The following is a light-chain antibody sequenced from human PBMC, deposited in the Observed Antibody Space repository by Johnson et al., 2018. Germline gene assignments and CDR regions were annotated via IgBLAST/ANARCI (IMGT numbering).Light chain of an antibody. CDR1: RSNIGNNY. CDR2: ENN. CDR3: GTWDSSLSAGNV. Sequence: QSVLTQPPSVSAAPGQKVTISCSGSRSNIGNNYVSWYQQLPGTAPKLLIYENNKRPSGIPDRFSGSKSAPSATLAITGLQTGDEADYYCGTWDSSLSAGNVFGTGTKVTVL. J-gene: IGLJ1*01. V-gene: IGLV1-51*02.